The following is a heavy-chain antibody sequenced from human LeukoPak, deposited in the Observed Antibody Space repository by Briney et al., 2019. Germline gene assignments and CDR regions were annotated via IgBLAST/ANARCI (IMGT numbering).Heavy chain of an antibody. CDR3: ARDRSYSSYFQH. V-gene: IGHV3-30-3*01. J-gene: IGHJ1*01. D-gene: IGHD1-26*01. Sequence: PGRSLRLSCAASGFTFSSYAMHWVRQAPGKGLEWVAVISYDGSNKYYADSVKGRFTISRDNSKNTLYLQMNSLRAEDTAVYYCARDRSYSSYFQHWGHGTLVTVSS. CDR2: ISYDGSNK. CDR1: GFTFSSYA.